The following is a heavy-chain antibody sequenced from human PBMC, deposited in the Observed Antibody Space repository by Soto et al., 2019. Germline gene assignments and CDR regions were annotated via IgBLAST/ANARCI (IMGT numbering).Heavy chain of an antibody. V-gene: IGHV1-2*02. CDR3: ARVSVRGSYPGDFDY. CDR1: GYTFTGYY. Sequence: GASVKVSCKASGYTFTGYYMHWVRQAPGQGLEWMGWINPNSGGTNYAQKFQGRVTMTRDTSISTAYMELSRLRSDDTAVYYCARVSVRGSYPGDFDYWGQGTLVTVSS. CDR2: INPNSGGT. J-gene: IGHJ4*02. D-gene: IGHD1-26*01.